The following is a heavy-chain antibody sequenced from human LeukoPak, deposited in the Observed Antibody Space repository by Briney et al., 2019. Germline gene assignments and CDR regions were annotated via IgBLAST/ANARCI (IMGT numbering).Heavy chain of an antibody. CDR1: GYTFTSYG. D-gene: IGHD3-22*01. CDR2: ISAYNGNT. CDR3: ARPYYDSSAPPYDY. Sequence: ASVKVSWKASGYTFTSYGISWVRQAPGQGLEWMGWISAYNGNTNYVQKLQGRVTLTTDTSTSTAYMELRSLRSDDTAVYYCARPYYDSSAPPYDYWGQGTLVTVSS. J-gene: IGHJ4*02. V-gene: IGHV1-18*01.